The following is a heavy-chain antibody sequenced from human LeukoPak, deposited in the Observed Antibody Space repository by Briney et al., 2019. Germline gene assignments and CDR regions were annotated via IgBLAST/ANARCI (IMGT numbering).Heavy chain of an antibody. D-gene: IGHD1-7*01. J-gene: IGHJ4*02. V-gene: IGHV1-18*01. CDR1: GYTFTTYG. CDR2: ISPYNGNT. CDR3: ARASPTGTTWTVY. Sequence: VASMKVSCKASGYTFTTYGISWVRQAPGQGLEWMGWISPYNGNTNSAQNLQGRVTMPTDTSTSTAYMELTSLRSDDTAVYYCARASPTGTTWTVYWGQGTLVTVSS.